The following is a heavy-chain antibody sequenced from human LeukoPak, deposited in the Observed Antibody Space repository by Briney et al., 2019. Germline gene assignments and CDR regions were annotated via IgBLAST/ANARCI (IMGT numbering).Heavy chain of an antibody. CDR1: GFTFSSYW. J-gene: IGHJ6*02. Sequence: GGSLRLSCAASGFTFSSYWMSWVRQAPGKGLEWVANIKQDGSEKYYVDSVKGRFTISRDNAKNSLYLQMNSLRTEDTAVYYCARDPIVVVTPDYYYYGMDVWGQGTTVTVSS. CDR3: ARDPIVVVTPDYYYYGMDV. CDR2: IKQDGSEK. V-gene: IGHV3-7*05. D-gene: IGHD3-22*01.